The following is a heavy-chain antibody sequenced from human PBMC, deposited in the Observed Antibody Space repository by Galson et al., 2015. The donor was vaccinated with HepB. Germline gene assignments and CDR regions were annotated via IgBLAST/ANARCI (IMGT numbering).Heavy chain of an antibody. J-gene: IGHJ6*02. CDR3: ATDGRPGAVAGYYYYYYGMDV. D-gene: IGHD6-19*01. CDR2: FDPEDGET. V-gene: IGHV1-24*01. Sequence: SVKVSCKVSGYTLTELSMHWVRQAPGKGLEWMGGFDPEDGETIYAQKFQGRVTMTEDTSTDTAYMELSSLRSEDTAVYYCATDGRPGAVAGYYYYYYGMDVWGQGTTVTVSS. CDR1: GYTLTELS.